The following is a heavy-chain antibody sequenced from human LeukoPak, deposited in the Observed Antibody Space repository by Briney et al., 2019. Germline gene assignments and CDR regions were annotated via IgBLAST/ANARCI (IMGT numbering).Heavy chain of an antibody. D-gene: IGHD3-22*01. J-gene: IGHJ6*02. Sequence: GGSLRLSCVASGFTFSSYDMHWVRQGTGNGLEWVSAFHTAGDTHYAGSVKGRFTVSRDNAENSFYLQMNSLRAGDTAVYFCARGSCGTSSCSERVRGLDVWGPGITVTVSS. CDR1: GFTFSSYD. CDR2: FHTAGDT. V-gene: IGHV3-13*01. CDR3: ARGSCGTSSCSERVRGLDV.